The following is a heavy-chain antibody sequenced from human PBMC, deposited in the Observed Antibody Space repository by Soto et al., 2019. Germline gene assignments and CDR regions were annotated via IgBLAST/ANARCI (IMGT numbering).Heavy chain of an antibody. D-gene: IGHD4-4*01. V-gene: IGHV4-30-4*01. Sequence: SETLSLTCTVSGGSISSGDYYWSWIRQPPGKGLEWIGYIYYSGSTYYNPSLKSRVTISVDTSKNQFSLKLSSVTAADTAVYYCARGSVTTVYGMDVWGQGTTVTVSS. CDR3: ARGSVTTVYGMDV. CDR2: IYYSGST. CDR1: GGSISSGDYY. J-gene: IGHJ6*02.